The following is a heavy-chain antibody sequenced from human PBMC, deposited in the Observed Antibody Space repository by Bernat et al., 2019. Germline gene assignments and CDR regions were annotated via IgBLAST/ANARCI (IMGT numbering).Heavy chain of an antibody. J-gene: IGHJ4*02. CDR1: GGSVSSGSYY. V-gene: IGHV4-61*01. CDR2: IYYSGST. CDR3: ASIYCSGGSCYMARGGFWVYY. D-gene: IGHD2-15*01. Sequence: QVQLQESGPGLVKPSETLSLTCTVSGGSVSSGSYYWSWIRQPPGKGLEWIGYIYYSGSTNYNPSLKSRVTISVDTSKNQFSLKLSSVTAADTAVYYCASIYCSGGSCYMARGGFWVYYWGQGTLVTVSS.